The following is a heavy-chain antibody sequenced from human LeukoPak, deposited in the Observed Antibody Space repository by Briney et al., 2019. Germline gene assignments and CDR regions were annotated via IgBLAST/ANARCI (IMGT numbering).Heavy chain of an antibody. V-gene: IGHV3-30-3*01. Sequence: GGSLRLSCAAPGFTFSSYAMHWVRQAPGKGLEWVAVISYGGSNKYYADSVKGRFTISRDNSKNTLYLQMNSLRAEDTAVYYCARDGPLDRTYYFDYWGQGTLVTVSS. D-gene: IGHD2-8*01. CDR2: ISYGGSNK. CDR1: GFTFSSYA. J-gene: IGHJ4*02. CDR3: ARDGPLDRTYYFDY.